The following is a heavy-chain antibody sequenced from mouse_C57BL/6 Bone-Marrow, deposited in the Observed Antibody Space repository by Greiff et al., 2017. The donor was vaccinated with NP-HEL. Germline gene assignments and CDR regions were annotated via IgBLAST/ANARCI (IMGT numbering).Heavy chain of an antibody. CDR2: ISSGSSTI. V-gene: IGHV5-17*01. CDR3: ASDPRFAY. CDR1: GFTFSDYG. J-gene: IGHJ3*01. Sequence: VQLQQSGGGLVKPGGSLKLSCAASGFTFSDYGMHWVRQAPEKGLEWVAYISSGSSTIYYADTVKGRFTISRDNAKNTLFLQMTSLGSEDTAMYYCASDPRFAYWGQGTLVTVSA.